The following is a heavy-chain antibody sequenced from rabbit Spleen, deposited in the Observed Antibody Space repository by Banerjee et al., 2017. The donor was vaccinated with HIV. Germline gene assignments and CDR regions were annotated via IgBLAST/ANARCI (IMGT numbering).Heavy chain of an antibody. J-gene: IGHJ2*01. D-gene: IGHD1-1*01. CDR3: ARNYVNAFDP. V-gene: IGHV1S40*01. CDR1: GFSFSRAYD. CDR2: VYTGNEKT. Sequence: VESGGGLVKPGSSLTLTCKASGFSFSRAYDMCWVRQAPGKGLEWIACVYTGNEKTYYATWAKGRFTISKSSSTTVTLQLTSLTAADTATYFCARNYVNAFDPWGPGTLVTVS.